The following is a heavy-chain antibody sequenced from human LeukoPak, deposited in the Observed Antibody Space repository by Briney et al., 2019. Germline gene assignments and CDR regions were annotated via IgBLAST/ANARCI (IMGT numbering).Heavy chain of an antibody. CDR1: GFTFSSYG. CDR3: AKDIGPLTYHYDSSGYSGAFDS. Sequence: GGSLRLSCAASGFTFSSYGMSWVRQAPGKGLEWVSAISGSGGSTYYADSVKGRFAISRDNAKRSLYLQMNSLKAEDSALYYCAKDIGPLTYHYDSSGYSGAFDSWGQGTLVTVSS. J-gene: IGHJ4*02. V-gene: IGHV3-23*01. D-gene: IGHD3-22*01. CDR2: ISGSGGST.